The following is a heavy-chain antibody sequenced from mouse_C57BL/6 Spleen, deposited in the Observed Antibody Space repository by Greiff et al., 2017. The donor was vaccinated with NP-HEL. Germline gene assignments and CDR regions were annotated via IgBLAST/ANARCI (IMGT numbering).Heavy chain of an antibody. CDR2: IYPGDGDT. CDR3: ARSMSYGNYFDY. CDR1: GYAFSSYW. V-gene: IGHV1-80*01. D-gene: IGHD2-1*01. Sequence: VQLQQSGAELVKPGASVKISCKASGYAFSSYWMNWVKQRPGKGLEWIGQIYPGDGDTNYNGKFKGKATLTADKSSSTAYMQLSSLTSEDSAVYFCARSMSYGNYFDYWGQGTTLTVSS. J-gene: IGHJ2*01.